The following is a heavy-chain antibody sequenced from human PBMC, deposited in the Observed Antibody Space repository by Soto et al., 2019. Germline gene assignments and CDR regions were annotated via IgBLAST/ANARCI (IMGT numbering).Heavy chain of an antibody. CDR3: ARGQLIGGHRPYYFDY. CDR2: IYYSGST. V-gene: IGHV4-61*01. Sequence: SETLSLTCTVSGGSVSSGSYYWSWIRQPPGKGLEWIGYIYYSGSTNYNPSLKSRVTISVDTSKNQFSLKLSSVTAADTAVYYCARGQLIGGHRPYYFDYRGQGTLVTVSS. D-gene: IGHD6-25*01. CDR1: GGSVSSGSYY. J-gene: IGHJ4*02.